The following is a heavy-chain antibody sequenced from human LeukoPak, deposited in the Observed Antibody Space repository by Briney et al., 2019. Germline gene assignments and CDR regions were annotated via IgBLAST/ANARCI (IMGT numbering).Heavy chain of an antibody. CDR3: ARDRQSYYDSSGYPNWFDP. J-gene: IGHJ5*02. D-gene: IGHD3-22*01. V-gene: IGHV1-46*01. CDR1: GYTFTSYY. Sequence: GGSVKVSCKASGYTFTSYYMHWVRQAPGQGLEWMGIINPSGGSTSYAQKFQGRVTMTRDMSTSTVYMELSSLRSEDTAVYYCARDRQSYYDSSGYPNWFDPWGQGTLVTVSS. CDR2: INPSGGST.